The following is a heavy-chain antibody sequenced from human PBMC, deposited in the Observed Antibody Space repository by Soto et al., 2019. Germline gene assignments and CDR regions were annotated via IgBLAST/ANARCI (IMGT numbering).Heavy chain of an antibody. V-gene: IGHV1-69*13. Sequence: ASVKVSCKASGGTFSSYAISWVRQAPGQGLEWMGGIIPIFGTANYAQKFQGRVTITADESTSTAYMELSSLRSEDTAVYYCANNEVGVTMIAHGFDAFDIWGQGTMVTVSS. CDR1: GGTFSSYA. CDR3: ANNEVGVTMIAHGFDAFDI. J-gene: IGHJ3*02. D-gene: IGHD3-22*01. CDR2: IIPIFGTA.